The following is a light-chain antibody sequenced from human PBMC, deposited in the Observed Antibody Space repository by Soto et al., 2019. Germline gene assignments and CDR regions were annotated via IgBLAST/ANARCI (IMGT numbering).Light chain of an antibody. V-gene: IGLV1-44*01. CDR1: SSNIGSNT. Sequence: VLTQPPSASGTPGQRVTISCSGSSSNIGSNTVNWYQQLPGTAPKLLIYSNNQRPSGVPDRFSGSKSGTPASLAISGLQSEDEADYYCAAWDDSLNGYVFGTGTKVTVL. CDR3: AAWDDSLNGYV. CDR2: SNN. J-gene: IGLJ1*01.